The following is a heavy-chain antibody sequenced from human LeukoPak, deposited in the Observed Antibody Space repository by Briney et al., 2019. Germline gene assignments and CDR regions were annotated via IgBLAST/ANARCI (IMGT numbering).Heavy chain of an antibody. J-gene: IGHJ4*02. V-gene: IGHV3-64*01. Sequence: PGGSLRLSCAASGFSVSGYVMHWVRQAPGQGPEPVSAINPDGITTYYANSMKGGFTISRDNSKNTLYLQMGSLTTEDTAVYYCARENQGGSDCWGQGTLVTVSS. CDR3: ARENQGGSDC. CDR2: INPDGITT. D-gene: IGHD1-14*01. CDR1: GFSVSGYV.